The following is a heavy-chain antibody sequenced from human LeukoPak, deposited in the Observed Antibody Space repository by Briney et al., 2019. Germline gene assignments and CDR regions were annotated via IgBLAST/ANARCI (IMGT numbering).Heavy chain of an antibody. CDR2: INPSGGST. CDR1: GYTFTSYY. V-gene: IGHV1-46*01. J-gene: IGHJ3*02. Sequence: ASVKVSCKASGYTFTSYYMHWVRQAPGQGLEWMGIINPSGGSTSYAQKSQGRVTMTRDTSTSTVYMELSSLRSEDTAVYYCAKARSGIAVAGTDDAFDIWGQGTMVTVSS. D-gene: IGHD6-19*01. CDR3: AKARSGIAVAGTDDAFDI.